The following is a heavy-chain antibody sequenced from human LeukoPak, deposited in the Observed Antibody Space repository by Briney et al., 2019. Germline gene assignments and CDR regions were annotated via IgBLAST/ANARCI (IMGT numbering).Heavy chain of an antibody. Sequence: GASVKVSCKASGYTFTGYYMHWVRQAPGQGLEWMGWINPNSGGTNYAQKFQGRVTMTRDTSISTAYMELSRLRSDDTAVYYCARVAARPSWLVYYYYGMDVWGQGTTVTVSS. CDR3: ARVAARPSWLVYYYYGMDV. D-gene: IGHD6-6*01. CDR1: GYTFTGYY. J-gene: IGHJ6*02. CDR2: INPNSGGT. V-gene: IGHV1-2*02.